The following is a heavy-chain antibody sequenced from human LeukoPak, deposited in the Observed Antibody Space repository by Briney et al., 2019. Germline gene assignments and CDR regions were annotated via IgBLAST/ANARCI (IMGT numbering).Heavy chain of an antibody. D-gene: IGHD2-15*01. CDR1: GFSFSNYC. V-gene: IGHV3-74*01. CDR3: ARETREAGSGVHQTDSFDV. CDR2: INSDGSRP. J-gene: IGHJ3*01. Sequence: GGSLRLSCAASGFSFSNYCMHWVRQAPGKGLVWVSRINSDGSRPSYADSVKGRFTISRDNAKNTLYLQMNSLRVEDTALYYCARETREAGSGVHQTDSFDVWGQGTMVSVSS.